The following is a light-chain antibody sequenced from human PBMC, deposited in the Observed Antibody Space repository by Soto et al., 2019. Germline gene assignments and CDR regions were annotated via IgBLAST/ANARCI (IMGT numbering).Light chain of an antibody. J-gene: IGLJ1*01. V-gene: IGLV2-14*01. CDR1: SSDVGGYNY. Sequence: ALTQPASVSGSPGQSITISCTGTSSDVGGYNYVSWYQQQPGKAPKFMIYDVSNRPSGVSNRFSGSKSGNTASLTISGLQAEDEADYYCCSYTTSNTRQIVFGTGTKLTVL. CDR3: CSYTTSNTRQIV. CDR2: DVS.